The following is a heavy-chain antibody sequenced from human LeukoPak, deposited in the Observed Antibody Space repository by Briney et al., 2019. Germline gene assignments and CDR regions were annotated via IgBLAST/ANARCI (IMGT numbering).Heavy chain of an antibody. D-gene: IGHD2-2*01. CDR3: AKAIGGTLLWPYFDY. CDR2: ISWNSGSI. V-gene: IGHV3-9*01. Sequence: GGSLRLSCAASGFTFDDYAMHWVRQAPGKGLEWVSGISWNSGSIGYADSVKGRFTISRDNAKNSLYLQMNSLRAEDTALYYCAKAIGGTLLWPYFDYWGQRTLVTVSS. CDR1: GFTFDDYA. J-gene: IGHJ4*02.